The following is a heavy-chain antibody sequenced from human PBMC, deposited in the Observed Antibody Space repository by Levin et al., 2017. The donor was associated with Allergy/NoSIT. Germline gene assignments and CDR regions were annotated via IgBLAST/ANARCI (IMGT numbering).Heavy chain of an antibody. CDR3: ARDSSAGHGAGRYLY. V-gene: IGHV3-33*01. CDR1: GFTFSSYG. D-gene: IGHD3-10*01. Sequence: GGSLRLSCAASGFTFSSYGMHWVRQAPGKGLEWVAVIWYDGSNKYYAGSVKGRFTISRDNSKNTLYLQMNSLRAEDTAVYYCARDSSAGHGAGRYLYWGQGTLVTVSS. CDR2: IWYDGSNK. J-gene: IGHJ4*02.